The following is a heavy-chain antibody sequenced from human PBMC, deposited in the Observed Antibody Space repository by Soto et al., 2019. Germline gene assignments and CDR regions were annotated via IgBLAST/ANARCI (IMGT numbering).Heavy chain of an antibody. Sequence: SGPTAGEPTQTLTLTCTFSGFSLSTSGVGVGWIRQPPGKALEWLALIYWDDDKRYSPSLKSRLTITKDTSKNQVVLTMTNMDPVDTATYYCAHSSYYDSSGYYYVFDYWGQGTLVTVSS. V-gene: IGHV2-5*02. D-gene: IGHD3-22*01. J-gene: IGHJ4*02. CDR2: IYWDDDK. CDR1: GFSLSTSGVG. CDR3: AHSSYYDSSGYYYVFDY.